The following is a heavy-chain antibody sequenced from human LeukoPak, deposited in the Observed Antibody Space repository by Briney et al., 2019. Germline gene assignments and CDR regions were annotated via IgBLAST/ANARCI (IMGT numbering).Heavy chain of an antibody. J-gene: IGHJ4*02. D-gene: IGHD3-10*01. Sequence: SETLSLTCTVSGGSISSYYWSWIRQPPGKGLEWIGYIYTSGSTNYNPSLKSRVTISVDTSKNQFSLKLSSVTAADTAVYYCARGHYGSFDYWGQGTLVTVSS. CDR1: GGSISSYY. CDR2: IYTSGST. CDR3: ARGHYGSFDY. V-gene: IGHV4-4*08.